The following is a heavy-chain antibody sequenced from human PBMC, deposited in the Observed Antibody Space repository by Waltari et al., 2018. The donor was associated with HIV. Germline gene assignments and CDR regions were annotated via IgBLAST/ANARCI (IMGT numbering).Heavy chain of an antibody. CDR3: ATGGGTTSIQLYDLDV. J-gene: IGHJ6*02. CDR1: GHPLNAIS. V-gene: IGHV1-24*01. D-gene: IGHD1-26*01. CDR2: FDPEDDET. Sequence: QVQLIQSGAAEKKPGASGKVSWRGLGHPLNAISMHWVRQAPGKGLEWMGGFDPEDDETIYAQKFQGRVTMTEDTSTDSAYMELSSLTSEDTAVYYCATGGGTTSIQLYDLDVWGQGTTVTVSS.